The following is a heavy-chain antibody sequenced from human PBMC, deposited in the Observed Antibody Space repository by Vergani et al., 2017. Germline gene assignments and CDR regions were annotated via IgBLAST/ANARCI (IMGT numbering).Heavy chain of an antibody. D-gene: IGHD2-2*01. V-gene: IGHV3-23*01. CDR1: GFRFSTYA. Sequence: EVQLLESGGGLVQPGGSLRLSCAASGFRFSTYAMNWVRQAQGKGLEWVSGISASGHDTYYANSVKGRFTISRDNSKNTLYLQMNSLRADDTAVYYCAKGVYCSSTSCYEGRGYYYGMGVWGQGTTVTFSS. CDR2: ISASGHDT. CDR3: AKGVYCSSTSCYEGRGYYYGMGV. J-gene: IGHJ6*02.